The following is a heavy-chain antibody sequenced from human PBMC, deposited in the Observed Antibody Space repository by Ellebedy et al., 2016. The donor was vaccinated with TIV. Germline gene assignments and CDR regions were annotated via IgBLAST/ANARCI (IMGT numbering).Heavy chain of an antibody. CDR2: TYYRSKWYN. J-gene: IGHJ6*03. Sequence: SQTLSLTXAISGDSVSSNSAAWNWIRQSPSRGLEWLGRTYYRSKWYNDYAVSVKSRITINPDTSKNQFSLKLSSVTAADTAVYYCARSAGADYYYYYMDVWGKGTTVTVSS. CDR1: GDSVSSNSAA. D-gene: IGHD3-10*01. V-gene: IGHV6-1*01. CDR3: ARSAGADYYYYYMDV.